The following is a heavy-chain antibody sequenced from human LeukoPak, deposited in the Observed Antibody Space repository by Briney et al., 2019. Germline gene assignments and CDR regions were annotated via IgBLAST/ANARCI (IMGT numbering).Heavy chain of an antibody. D-gene: IGHD3-22*01. CDR1: GGSISSSSYY. V-gene: IGHV4-61*02. J-gene: IGHJ4*02. CDR3: ARSDSSGYSNFDY. Sequence: PSETLSLTCTVSGGSISSSSYYWGWIRQPAGKGLEWIGRIYTSGSTNYNPSLKSRVTMSVDTSKNQFSLKLSSVTAADTAVYFCARSDSSGYSNFDYWGQGTLVTVSS. CDR2: IYTSGST.